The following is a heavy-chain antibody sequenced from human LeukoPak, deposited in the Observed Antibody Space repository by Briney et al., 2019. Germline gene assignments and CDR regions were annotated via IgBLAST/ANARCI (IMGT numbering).Heavy chain of an antibody. Sequence: GESLKISCKGSGYSFYSYWIGWVRQMPGKGPEWMAIIYPGDSQTRYSPSFQGQVTISADKSISTAYLQWSSLKASDTAMYYCARREGATPHYYYYGMDVWGQGTTVTVSS. V-gene: IGHV5-51*01. CDR3: ARREGATPHYYYYGMDV. CDR1: GYSFYSYW. J-gene: IGHJ6*02. CDR2: IYPGDSQT. D-gene: IGHD1-26*01.